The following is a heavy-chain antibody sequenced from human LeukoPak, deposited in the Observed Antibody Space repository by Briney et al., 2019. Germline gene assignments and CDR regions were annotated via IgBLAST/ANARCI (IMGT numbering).Heavy chain of an antibody. D-gene: IGHD5-18*01. CDR1: GFTFSSYG. Sequence: GGSLRLSCAASGFTFSSYGMHWVRQAPGKGLEWVAVIWYDGSNKYCADSVKGRFTISRDNSKNTLYLQMNSLRAEDTAVYYCARDLGYSYGGDYWGQGTLVTVSS. V-gene: IGHV3-33*01. J-gene: IGHJ4*02. CDR2: IWYDGSNK. CDR3: ARDLGYSYGGDY.